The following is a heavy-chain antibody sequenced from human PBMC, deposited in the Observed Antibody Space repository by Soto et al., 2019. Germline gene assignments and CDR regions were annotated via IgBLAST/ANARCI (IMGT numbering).Heavy chain of an antibody. CDR1: GFTFSSYA. Sequence: QVQLVESGGGVVQPGRSLRLSCAASGFTFSSYAMHWVRQAPGKGLEWVAVISYDGSNKYYADSVKGRFTISRDNSKNTLYLPMNSLRAEDTAVYYCARPSRPYYYYYGMDVWGQGTTVTVSS. V-gene: IGHV3-30-3*01. CDR3: ARPSRPYYYYYGMDV. J-gene: IGHJ6*02. CDR2: ISYDGSNK.